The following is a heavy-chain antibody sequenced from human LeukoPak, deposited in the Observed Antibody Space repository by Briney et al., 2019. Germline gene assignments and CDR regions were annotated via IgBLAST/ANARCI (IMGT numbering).Heavy chain of an antibody. CDR2: ISAYNGNT. CDR3: ARDFVGIAVAGTVSNWSDP. V-gene: IGHV1-18*01. Sequence: GASVKVSCKASGYTFTSYGISWVRQAPGQGLEWMGWISAYNGNTNYAQKLQGRVTMTTDTSTSTACMELRSLRSDDTAVYYCARDFVGIAVAGTVSNWSDPWGQGTLVTVSS. CDR1: GYTFTSYG. J-gene: IGHJ5*02. D-gene: IGHD6-19*01.